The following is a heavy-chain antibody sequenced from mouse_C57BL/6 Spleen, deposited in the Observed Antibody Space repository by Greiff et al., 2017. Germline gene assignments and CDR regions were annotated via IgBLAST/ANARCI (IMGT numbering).Heavy chain of an antibody. Sequence: EVKLMESGGGLVKPGGSLKLSCAASGFTFSSYTMSWVRQTPEKRLEWVATISGGGGNTYYPDSVKGRFTISRDNAKNTLYLQMSSLRSEDTALYYCASYDYDSAMDYWGQGTSVTVSS. D-gene: IGHD2-4*01. CDR3: ASYDYDSAMDY. V-gene: IGHV5-9*01. CDR1: GFTFSSYT. CDR2: ISGGGGNT. J-gene: IGHJ4*01.